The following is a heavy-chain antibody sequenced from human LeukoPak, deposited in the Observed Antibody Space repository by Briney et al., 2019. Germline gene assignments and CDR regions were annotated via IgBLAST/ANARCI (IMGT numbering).Heavy chain of an antibody. Sequence: PAGSLSLSCAASGFTVSSNYMSWVRQAPEKGLEWVSVIYSGGSTYYADSVKGRFTISRDNSKNTLYLQMNSLRAEDTAVYYCAHSRELQLDAFDSWGQRIIVSVSS. J-gene: IGHJ3*02. CDR3: AHSRELQLDAFDS. V-gene: IGHV3-66*01. D-gene: IGHD6-13*01. CDR1: GFTVSSNY. CDR2: IYSGGST.